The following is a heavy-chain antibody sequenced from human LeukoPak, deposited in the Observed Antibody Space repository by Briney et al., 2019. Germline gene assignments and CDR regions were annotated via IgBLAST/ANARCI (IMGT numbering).Heavy chain of an antibody. CDR3: AIMHGYYDGSGYWVQ. J-gene: IGHJ1*01. Sequence: GGSLRLCWAAAGFTFGSYGMSWGRQAPGKGQELGSFKAPKDSRSTYVACVEGRFTIPRDNPRNQVYKQINSMRHEDIVLYDCAIMHGYYDGSGYWVQWGQGNLVSVSS. D-gene: IGHD3-22*01. CDR2: KAPKDSRS. V-gene: IGHV3-23*01. CDR1: GFTFGSYG.